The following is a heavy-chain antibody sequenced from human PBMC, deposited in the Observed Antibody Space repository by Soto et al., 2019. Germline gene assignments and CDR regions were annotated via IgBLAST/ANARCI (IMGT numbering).Heavy chain of an antibody. CDR1: GGSFSGYD. D-gene: IGHD4-17*01. V-gene: IGHV4-34*01. CDR2: INHSGST. CDR3: AGDFPYGVTSSAP. J-gene: IGHJ5*02. Sequence: SETLSLTCAVYGGSFSGYDCRWIRQPPGKGLEWIGEINHSGSTNYNPSLKSRVTISVDTSKNQFSLNLSSVTAADTSVYYCAGDFPYGVTSSAPRGKGTLVPVS.